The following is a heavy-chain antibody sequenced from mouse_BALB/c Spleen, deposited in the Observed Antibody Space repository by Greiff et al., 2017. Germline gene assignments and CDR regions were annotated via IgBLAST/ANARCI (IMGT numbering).Heavy chain of an antibody. D-gene: IGHD2-1*01. V-gene: IGHV2-6-7*01. CDR1: GFSLTGYG. Sequence: VQLQESGPGLVAPSQSLSITCTVSGFSLTGYGVNWVRQPPGKGLEWLGMIWGDGSTDYNSALKSRLSISKDNSKSQVFLKMNSLQTDDTARYYCARYQYGNYGYYAMDYWGQGTSVTVSS. CDR2: IWGDGST. J-gene: IGHJ4*01. CDR3: ARYQYGNYGYYAMDY.